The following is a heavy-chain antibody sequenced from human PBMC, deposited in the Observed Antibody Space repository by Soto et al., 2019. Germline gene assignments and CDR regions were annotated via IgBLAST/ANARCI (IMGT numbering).Heavy chain of an antibody. D-gene: IGHD2-2*01. CDR1: GYSFTSYW. CDR3: ARHGGYCSSTSCQSTTYYYYGMDV. V-gene: IGHV5-10-1*01. CDR2: IDPSDSYT. Sequence: PGESLKISCKGSGYSFTSYWISWVRQMPGKGLEWMGRIDPSDSYTNYSPSFQGHVTISADKSISTAYLQWSSLKASATAMYYCARHGGYCSSTSCQSTTYYYYGMDVWGQGTTVTVSS. J-gene: IGHJ6*02.